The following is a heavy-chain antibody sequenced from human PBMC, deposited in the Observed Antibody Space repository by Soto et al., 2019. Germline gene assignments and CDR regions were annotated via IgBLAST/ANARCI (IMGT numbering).Heavy chain of an antibody. CDR3: ARGKPTYYYDSSGYYARIIGYHFDY. Sequence: SETLSLTCTVSGGSISSGGYYWSWIRQHPGKGLEWIGYIYYSGSTYYNPSLKSRVTISVDTSKNQFSLKLSSVTAADTAVYYCARGKPTYYYDSSGYYARIIGYHFDYWGQGTLVTVSS. CDR1: GGSISSGGYY. CDR2: IYYSGST. V-gene: IGHV4-31*02. J-gene: IGHJ4*02. D-gene: IGHD3-22*01.